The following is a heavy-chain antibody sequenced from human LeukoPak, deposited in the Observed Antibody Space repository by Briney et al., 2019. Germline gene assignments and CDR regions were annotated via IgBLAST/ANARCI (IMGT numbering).Heavy chain of an antibody. CDR1: GFTFSNYW. J-gene: IGHJ4*02. Sequence: PGGSLRLSCAASGFTFSNYWMSWVRQAPGKGLEWLANINQDGSEMYYVDSVKGRFTISRDNAKKSLYLQMSSLRPDDTAVYYCVSGHYNDYKGQGTLVTVSS. V-gene: IGHV3-7*01. CDR3: VSGHYNDY. CDR2: INQDGSEM.